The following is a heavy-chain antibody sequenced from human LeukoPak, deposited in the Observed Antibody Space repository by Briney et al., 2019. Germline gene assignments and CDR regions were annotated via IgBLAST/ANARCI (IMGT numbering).Heavy chain of an antibody. CDR1: GYTFTSYA. CDR2: INTNTGNP. Sequence: ASVKASCKASGYTFTSYAMNWVRQAPGQGLEWMGWINTNTGNPTYAQGFTGRFVFSLDTSVSTAYLQISSLKAEDTAVYYCARDSDRMGVARYCDILTGYYDYYYYMDVWGKGTTVSVSS. CDR3: ARDSDRMGVARYCDILTGYYDYYYYMDV. V-gene: IGHV7-4-1*02. J-gene: IGHJ6*03. D-gene: IGHD3-9*01.